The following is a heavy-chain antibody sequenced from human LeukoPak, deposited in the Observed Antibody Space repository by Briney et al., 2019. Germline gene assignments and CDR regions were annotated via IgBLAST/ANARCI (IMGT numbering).Heavy chain of an antibody. CDR2: IYTGGNT. Sequence: PSETLSLTCTVSGVSISSYYWTWIRQPAGKGLEWIGRIYTGGNTKYNPSLKSRVSMSLDTSRNQFSLRLTSVTAADTAVYYCARERWPYSGGPLAYFDYWGQGTLVTVSS. D-gene: IGHD4-23*01. CDR3: ARERWPYSGGPLAYFDY. V-gene: IGHV4-4*07. CDR1: GVSISSYY. J-gene: IGHJ4*02.